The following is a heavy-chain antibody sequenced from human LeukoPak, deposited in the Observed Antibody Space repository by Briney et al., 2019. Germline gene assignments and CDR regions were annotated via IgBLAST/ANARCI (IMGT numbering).Heavy chain of an antibody. CDR1: GFTFDDYA. V-gene: IGHV3-23*01. CDR2: ISGSGGST. J-gene: IGHJ4*02. Sequence: GGSLRLSCAASGFTFDDYAMHWVRQAPGKGLEWVSAISGSGGSTYYADSVKGRFTISRDNSKNTLYLQMNSLRAEDTAVYYCAKCLRYDFWSGTGFDYWGQGTLVTVSS. CDR3: AKCLRYDFWSGTGFDY. D-gene: IGHD3-3*01.